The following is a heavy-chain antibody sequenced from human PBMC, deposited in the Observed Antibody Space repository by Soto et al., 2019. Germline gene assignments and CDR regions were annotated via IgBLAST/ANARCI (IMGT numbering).Heavy chain of an antibody. D-gene: IGHD3-22*01. V-gene: IGHV4-4*02. CDR1: GGSISSSNW. J-gene: IGHJ6*02. CDR2: IYHSGST. CDR3: ARAYYYARTEYYYGMDV. Sequence: SENLSLTCAVSGGSISSSNWRSWVRQPPGKGLEWIGEIYHSGSTNYNPSLKSRVTISVDTNKNQFSLKLSSVTAADTAVYYCARAYYYARTEYYYGMDVWGQGTTVTVSS.